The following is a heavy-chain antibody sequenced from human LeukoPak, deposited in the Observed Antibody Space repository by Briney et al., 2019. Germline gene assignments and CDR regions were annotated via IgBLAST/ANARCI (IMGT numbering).Heavy chain of an antibody. CDR3: AREAPLAAAGTYS. Sequence: SETLSLTCTVSGGSISRGGYYWSWIRQHPGKGLEWIGYIYYSGSTYYNPSLKSRVTISVDTSKNQFSLKLSSVTAADTAVYYCAREAPLAAAGTYSWGQGTLVTVSS. CDR1: GGSISRGGYY. J-gene: IGHJ4*02. D-gene: IGHD6-13*01. V-gene: IGHV4-31*03. CDR2: IYYSGST.